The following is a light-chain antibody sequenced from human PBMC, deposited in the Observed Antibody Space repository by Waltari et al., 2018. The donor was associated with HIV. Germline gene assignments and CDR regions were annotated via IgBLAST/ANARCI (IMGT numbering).Light chain of an antibody. CDR2: SNN. V-gene: IGLV1-44*01. J-gene: IGLJ3*02. CDR1: SSHIGSTT. CDR3: AAWDDSLNGPV. Sequence: QSVLTQPPSASGTPGQRVTISCSGSSSHIGSTTVNWYQQLPGTAPKLLIYSNNQRPSGVPDRFSGSKSGTSASLAISGLQSEDEADYYCAAWDDSLNGPVFGGGTKLTAL.